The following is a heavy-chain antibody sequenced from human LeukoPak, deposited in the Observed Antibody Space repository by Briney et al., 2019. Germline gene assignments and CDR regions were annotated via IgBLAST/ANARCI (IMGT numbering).Heavy chain of an antibody. V-gene: IGHV4-59*02. CDR3: VRDQEDSGTDY. Sequence: SETLSLTCTVSGGSVSSYYWGWIRQPPGKGLEWIGYIYYTGGANYNPSLKSRVTISVDTSKNQFSVKLSSVTAADTAVYYCVRDQEDSGTDYWGQGTLVTVSS. D-gene: IGHD3-10*01. CDR1: GGSVSSYY. CDR2: IYYTGGA. J-gene: IGHJ4*02.